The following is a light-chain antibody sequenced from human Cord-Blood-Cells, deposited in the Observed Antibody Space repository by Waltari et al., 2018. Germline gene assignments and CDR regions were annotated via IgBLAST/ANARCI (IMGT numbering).Light chain of an antibody. J-gene: IGLJ3*02. CDR2: LNSDGSH. V-gene: IGLV4-69*01. Sequence: QLVLPQSPSASASLGASVKLTCTLSSGHSSYAIAWPQQQPEKGPRYLMKLNSDGSHSKGDGIPDRFSGSSSGAERYLTISSLQSEDEADYYCQTWGTGIQVFGGGTKLTVL. CDR1: SGHSSYA. CDR3: QTWGTGIQV.